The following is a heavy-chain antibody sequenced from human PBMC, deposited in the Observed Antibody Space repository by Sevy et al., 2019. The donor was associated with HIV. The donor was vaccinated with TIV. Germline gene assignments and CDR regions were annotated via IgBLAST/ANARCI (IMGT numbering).Heavy chain of an antibody. CDR3: ARHPLGNWFDL. CDR1: GGSISSSRHY. J-gene: IGHJ5*02. V-gene: IGHV4-39*01. D-gene: IGHD3-16*01. Sequence: SETLSLTCNVSGGSISSSRHYLGWIRQSPGKSLEWIGSRFYSGGAYYNPSLQSRVTMSVDTSKNQFSLNVNSVTAADTAVYYCARHPLGNWFDLWGQGILVTVSS. CDR2: RFYSGGA.